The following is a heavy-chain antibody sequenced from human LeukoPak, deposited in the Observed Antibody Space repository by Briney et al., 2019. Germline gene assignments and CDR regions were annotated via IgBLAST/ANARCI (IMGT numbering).Heavy chain of an antibody. D-gene: IGHD5-18*01. CDR1: GGSISSYY. CDR2: IYYSGST. J-gene: IGHJ6*03. V-gene: IGHV4-59*08. CDR3: ARLILGYSYDIDSYYYYMDV. Sequence: PSETLSLTCTVSGGSISSYYWSWIRQPPGKGLEWIGYIYYSGSTNYNPSLKSRVTISVDTSKNQFSLKLSSVTAADTAVYYCARLILGYSYDIDSYYYYMDVWGKGTTVTVSS.